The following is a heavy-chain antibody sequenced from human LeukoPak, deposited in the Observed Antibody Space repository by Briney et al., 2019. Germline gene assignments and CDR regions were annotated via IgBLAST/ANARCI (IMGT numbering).Heavy chain of an antibody. D-gene: IGHD3-22*01. J-gene: IGHJ4*02. Sequence: ASVKVSCKASVGTFSSYAISWVRQAPGQGLEWMGGIIPIFGTANYAQKFQGRVTITTDESTSTAYMELSSLRSEDTAVYYCARLPYYDSSGYYWVDYWGQGTLVTVSS. V-gene: IGHV1-69*05. CDR2: IIPIFGTA. CDR3: ARLPYYDSSGYYWVDY. CDR1: VGTFSSYA.